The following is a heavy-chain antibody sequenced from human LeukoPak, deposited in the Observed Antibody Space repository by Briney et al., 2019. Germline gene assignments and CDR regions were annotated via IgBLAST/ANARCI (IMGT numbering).Heavy chain of an antibody. CDR2: INPSGGST. J-gene: IGHJ5*02. Sequence: GASVKVSCKASGYTFTSYYIHWVRQAPGQGLEWMGLINPSGGSTNYAQKFQGRVTMTRDMFTSTVYMELSSLGSEDTAVYYCAREEVVGGGWFDPWGQGTLVTVSS. D-gene: IGHD2-15*01. V-gene: IGHV1-46*01. CDR3: AREEVVGGGWFDP. CDR1: GYTFTSYY.